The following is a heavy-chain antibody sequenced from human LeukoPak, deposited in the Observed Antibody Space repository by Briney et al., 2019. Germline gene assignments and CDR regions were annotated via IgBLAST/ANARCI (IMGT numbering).Heavy chain of an antibody. J-gene: IGHJ3*02. D-gene: IGHD1-1*01. CDR3: ARGDWNDVNAFDI. V-gene: IGHV1-18*01. CDR2: ISTYNGNT. CDR1: GYTFTNYG. Sequence: GASVKVSCKASGYTFTNYGISWVRQAPGQGLEWMGWISTYNGNTKYTQNLQGRVTITADKSTSTAYMELSSLRSEDTAVYYCARGDWNDVNAFDIWGQGTMVTVSS.